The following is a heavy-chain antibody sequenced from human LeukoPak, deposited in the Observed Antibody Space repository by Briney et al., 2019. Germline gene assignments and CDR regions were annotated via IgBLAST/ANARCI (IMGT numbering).Heavy chain of an antibody. V-gene: IGHV3-30*04. CDR1: GFTFSYSA. CDR3: AKDPNRGYSYGNDAFDI. CDR2: ISDDGSNK. J-gene: IGHJ3*02. D-gene: IGHD5-18*01. Sequence: GGSLRLSCAASGFTFSYSAMHWVRQAPGKGLEWVGVISDDGSNKYHADSVKGRFTISRDNSKNTLYLQMNSLRAEDTAVYYCAKDPNRGYSYGNDAFDIWGQGTMVTVSS.